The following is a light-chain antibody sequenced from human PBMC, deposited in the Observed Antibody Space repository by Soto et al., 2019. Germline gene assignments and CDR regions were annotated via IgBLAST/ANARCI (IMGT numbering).Light chain of an antibody. CDR1: SSDVGGYNY. V-gene: IGLV2-14*01. CDR2: DDS. J-gene: IGLJ1*01. CDR3: SSSTSSSTLYV. Sequence: QSVLTQPASVSGSPGQSITISCTGTSSDVGGYNYVSWYQQHPGKAPKLMIYDDSNRPSGVSNRFSGSKSGNTASLTISGLQAEDEADYYCSSSTSSSTLYVFGTGTKLTVL.